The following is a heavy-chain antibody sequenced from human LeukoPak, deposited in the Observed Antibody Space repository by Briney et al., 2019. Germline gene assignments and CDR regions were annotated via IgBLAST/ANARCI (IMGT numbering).Heavy chain of an antibody. CDR2: IYPGDSDT. Sequence: PGGSLRLSCKTSGYSFTIYLAAWVRQMPGKGLEWMGIIYPGDSDTRYSPSFQGQVTFSVDKSISTAYLQWSSLKPSDTAIYYCARHIAPTGTDYWGQGTLVTVSS. CDR3: ARHIAPTGTDY. CDR1: GYSFTIYL. D-gene: IGHD3-10*01. J-gene: IGHJ4*02. V-gene: IGHV5-51*01.